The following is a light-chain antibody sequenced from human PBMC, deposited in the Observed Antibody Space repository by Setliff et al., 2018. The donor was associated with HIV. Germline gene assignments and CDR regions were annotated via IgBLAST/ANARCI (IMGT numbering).Light chain of an antibody. V-gene: IGLV2-23*02. CDR3: CSYAGSRIFYV. Sequence: ALTQPASVSGSPGQSITISCTGTSSDVGSYNLVSWYQQHPGKAPKLMIYEVSKRPSGVSNRFSGSKSGNTASLTISGLQAEDEADYYCCSYAGSRIFYVFGTGTRSPS. CDR2: EVS. J-gene: IGLJ1*01. CDR1: SSDVGSYNL.